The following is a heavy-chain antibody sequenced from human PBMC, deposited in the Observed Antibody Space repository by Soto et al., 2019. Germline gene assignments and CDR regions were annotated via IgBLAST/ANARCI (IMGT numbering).Heavy chain of an antibody. J-gene: IGHJ4*02. CDR1: GFSLSTDEVG. CDR2: IYWNDDA. CDR3: VNHGKRGYHGYDRFDY. D-gene: IGHD5-12*01. Sequence: SGPTLVNPTHTLTLTCTFSGFSLSTDEVGVAWIRQPPGKALEWLALIYWNDDARYSPPLQNRLTITKDTSKNQVVLTMTNMDPVETATYYCVNHGKRGYHGYDRFDYWGQGTLVTVSS. V-gene: IGHV2-5*01.